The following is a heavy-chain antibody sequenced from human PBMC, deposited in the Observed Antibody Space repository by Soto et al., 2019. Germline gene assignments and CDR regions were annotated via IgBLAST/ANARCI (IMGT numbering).Heavy chain of an antibody. CDR2: TYYNGNA. D-gene: IGHD3-22*01. J-gene: IGHJ4*02. V-gene: IGHV4-39*01. Sequence: ASETLSLTCNVSCASLDRSNFYWDWIRQSPGKGLDWIGTTYYNGNAFYNPSLRSRVTMSVDTSKNQFSLKLMSVTAADTAVYYCARHFVAVVIKGWGYWGQGTLVTVSS. CDR1: CASLDRSNFY. CDR3: ARHFVAVVIKGWGY.